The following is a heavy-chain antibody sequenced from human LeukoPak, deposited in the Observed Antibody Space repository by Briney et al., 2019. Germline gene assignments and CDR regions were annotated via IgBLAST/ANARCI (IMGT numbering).Heavy chain of an antibody. D-gene: IGHD3-3*01. CDR3: ARDRVVTNYYYGMDV. J-gene: IGHJ6*02. CDR2: INPSGGST. CDR1: GYTFTNYT. V-gene: IGHV1-46*01. Sequence: ASVKVSCKASGYTFTNYTINWVRQAPGQGLEWMGIINPSGGSTSYAQKFQGRVTMTRDTSTSTVYMELSSLRSEDTAVYYCARDRVVTNYYYGMDVWGQGTTVTVSS.